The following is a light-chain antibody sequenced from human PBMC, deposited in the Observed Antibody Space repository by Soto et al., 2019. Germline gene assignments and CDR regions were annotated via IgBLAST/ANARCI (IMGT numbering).Light chain of an antibody. V-gene: IGKV1-NL1*01. CDR2: SAS. CDR3: HHFGSLPET. J-gene: IGKJ1*01. Sequence: DIQMTQSPSSLSASVGDRVTITCRASQGISNYLAWYQQKPGKVPKLLIYSASSRATGIPDRFSGSGSGTDFTLTISRLEPEDFAVYYCHHFGSLPETFGQGTNVE. CDR1: QGISNY.